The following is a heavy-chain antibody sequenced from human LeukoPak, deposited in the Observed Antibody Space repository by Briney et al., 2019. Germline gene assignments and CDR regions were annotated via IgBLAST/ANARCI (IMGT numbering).Heavy chain of an antibody. CDR1: GFTVSSNY. Sequence: GGSLRLSCAASGFTVSSNYMSWVRQAPGKGLEWVSAISGSGGSTYYADSVKGRFTISRDNSKNTLYLQMNSLRAEDTAVYYCAKGTQSTVTTYYGQGTLVTVSS. CDR2: ISGSGGST. D-gene: IGHD4-17*01. J-gene: IGHJ4*02. CDR3: AKGTQSTVTTY. V-gene: IGHV3-23*01.